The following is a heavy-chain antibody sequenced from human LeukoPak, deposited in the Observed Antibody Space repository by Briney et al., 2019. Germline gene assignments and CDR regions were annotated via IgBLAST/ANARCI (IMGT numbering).Heavy chain of an antibody. D-gene: IGHD3-3*01. V-gene: IGHV3-23*01. J-gene: IGHJ4*02. CDR1: GFTFSHSA. CDR3: AGREWSHFYFDY. CDR2: ISGSGGST. Sequence: PGGSLRLSCAASGFTFSHSAMSWVRQAPGKGLEWVSAISGSGGSTYYPDSVKGRFTISRDNSKNTLYLQMNSPRAEDTAIYYCAGREWSHFYFDYWGQGTLVTVSS.